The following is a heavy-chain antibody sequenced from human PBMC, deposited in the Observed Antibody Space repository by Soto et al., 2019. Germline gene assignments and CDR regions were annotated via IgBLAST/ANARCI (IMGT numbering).Heavy chain of an antibody. D-gene: IGHD6-19*01. CDR3: AREYTETVDGPTPDSCDY. CDR2: TYITGDT. Sequence: QVQLQESGPGLVKPSETLSLTCSVSGDSINSFYWSWIRHSAGKGLECIGRTYITGDTNDNPSLQCRVTMSVDTSKNQLSLKMRSVTAADTSFSFCAREYTETVDGPTPDSCDYWGQGTPVTVSS. CDR1: GDSINSFY. V-gene: IGHV4-4*07. J-gene: IGHJ4*02.